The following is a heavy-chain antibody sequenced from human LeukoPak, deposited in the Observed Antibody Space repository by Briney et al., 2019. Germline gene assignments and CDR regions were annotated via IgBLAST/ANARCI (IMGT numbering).Heavy chain of an antibody. CDR2: VSSSSSSI. Sequence: GGPLRLCWAACGGSFRSEIMKWARQAPGRGPWWGAFVSSSSSSIYYADSAEGRLTTSRDNARNSLYLQRNSLRAEGTAVYYWARDKYGDQYYFDYWGQGTLVTVSS. J-gene: IGHJ4*02. CDR1: GGSFRSEI. V-gene: IGHV3-21*01. D-gene: IGHD4-17*01. CDR3: ARDKYGDQYYFDY.